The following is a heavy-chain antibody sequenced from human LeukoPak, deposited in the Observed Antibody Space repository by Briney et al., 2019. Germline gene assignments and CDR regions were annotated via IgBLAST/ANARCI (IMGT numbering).Heavy chain of an antibody. V-gene: IGHV3-48*04. CDR3: ARWGRGYSYGYLSPGRGNDY. D-gene: IGHD5-18*01. J-gene: IGHJ4*02. CDR1: GFTFSSYW. Sequence: GGSLRLSCAASGFTFSSYWMSWVRQAPGKGLEWVSYISSSGSTIYYADSVKGRFTISRDNAKNSLYLQMNSLRAEDTAVYYCARWGRGYSYGYLSPGRGNDYWGQGTLVTVSS. CDR2: ISSSGSTI.